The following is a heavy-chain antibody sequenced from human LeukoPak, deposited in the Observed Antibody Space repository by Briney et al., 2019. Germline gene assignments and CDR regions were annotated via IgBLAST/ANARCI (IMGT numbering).Heavy chain of an antibody. V-gene: IGHV4-4*02. CDR1: GCTLSSSHL. D-gene: IGHD4-17*01. Sequence: SETLSLTCAVSGCTLSSSHLWSWVRQPPGKGLEMIGENHHSGSTNYNPSLKSRVTISVDKSKTQFSLKLSSVTAADTAVYYCARTPDDYGDYVRDYWGQGALVTVSS. J-gene: IGHJ4*02. CDR3: ARTPDDYGDYVRDY. CDR2: NHHSGST.